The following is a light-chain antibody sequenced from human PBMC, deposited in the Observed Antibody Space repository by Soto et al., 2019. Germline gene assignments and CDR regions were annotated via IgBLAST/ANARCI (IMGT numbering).Light chain of an antibody. CDR2: DAS. J-gene: IGKJ1*01. CDR3: QQYYAYWT. V-gene: IGKV1-5*01. CDR1: QTISRW. Sequence: IPLTKSPSTLSASLAYSFTITFWASQTISRWLAWYQQKPGKAPKLLIYDASTLESGVPSRFSGSGSGTEFTLTISSLQPEDFATYFCQQYYAYWTFGQGTKVDIK.